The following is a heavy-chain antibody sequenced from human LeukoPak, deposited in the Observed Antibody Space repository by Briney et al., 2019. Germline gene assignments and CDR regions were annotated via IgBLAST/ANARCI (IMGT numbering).Heavy chain of an antibody. CDR3: ARGTYYDFWSGYTTPDY. J-gene: IGHJ4*02. V-gene: IGHV1-46*03. CDR2: TNPSGGST. CDR1: GYTFTSYY. D-gene: IGHD3-3*01. Sequence: ASVKVSCKASGYTFTSYYMHWVRQAPGQGLEWMGITNPSGGSTSYAQKFQGRVTMTRDTSTSTVYMELSSLRSEDTAVYYCARGTYYDFWSGYTTPDYWGQGTLVTVSS.